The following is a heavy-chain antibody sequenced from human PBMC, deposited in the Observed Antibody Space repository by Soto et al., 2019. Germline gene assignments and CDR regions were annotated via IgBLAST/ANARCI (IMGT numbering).Heavy chain of an antibody. D-gene: IGHD6-6*01. CDR3: ARTYSSSSMSSYYYYYYMDV. Sequence: GGSLRLSCAASGFTFSSYAMSWVRQAPGKGLEWVTAITDSGGDTYYADSVKGRFTISRDNSKNTLYLQMNSLRAEDTAVYYCARTYSSSSMSSYYYYYYMDVWGKGTTVTVSS. J-gene: IGHJ6*03. CDR2: ITDSGGDT. V-gene: IGHV3-23*01. CDR1: GFTFSSYA.